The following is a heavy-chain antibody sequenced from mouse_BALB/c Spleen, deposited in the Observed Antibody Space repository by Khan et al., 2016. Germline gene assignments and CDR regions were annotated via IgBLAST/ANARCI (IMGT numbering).Heavy chain of an antibody. J-gene: IGHJ4*01. CDR2: INPTTGYT. CDR1: GYTFTTYW. V-gene: IGHV1-7*01. CDR3: ARDLDD. Sequence: QVQLKESGAELAKPGASVKMSCKASGYTFTTYWMHWVKQRPGQGLEWIGYINPTTGYTEYNQKFRDKATLTADKSSRTAYMQLSSLTSEDSAVYYCARDLDDWGQGTSVTVSS.